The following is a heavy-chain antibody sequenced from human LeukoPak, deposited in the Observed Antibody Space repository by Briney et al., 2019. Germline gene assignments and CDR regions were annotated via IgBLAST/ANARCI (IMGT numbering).Heavy chain of an antibody. J-gene: IGHJ4*02. D-gene: IGHD3-10*01. CDR3: ARVRHDGSGSYPGY. CDR2: ISYDGSNK. CDR1: GFTFSSYA. V-gene: IGHV3-30*04. Sequence: GRSLRLSCAASGFTFSSYAMHWVRQAPGKGLEWVAVISYDGSNKYYADSVKGRFTISRDNSKNTLYLQMNSLRAEDTAMYYCARVRHDGSGSYPGYWGQGTLVTVSS.